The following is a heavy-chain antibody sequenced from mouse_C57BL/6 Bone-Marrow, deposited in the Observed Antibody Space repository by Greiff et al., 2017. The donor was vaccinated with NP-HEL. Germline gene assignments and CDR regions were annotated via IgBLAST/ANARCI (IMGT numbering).Heavy chain of an antibody. CDR1: GYTFTDYE. D-gene: IGHD2-3*01. CDR2: IDPETGGT. V-gene: IGHV1-15*01. CDR3: TRAVDGYYCWFAY. Sequence: QVQLKQSGAELVRPGASVTLSCKASGYTFTDYEMHWVKQTPVHGLEWIGAIDPETGGTAYNQKFKGKAILTADKSSSTAYMELRSLTSEDSAVYYCTRAVDGYYCWFAYWGQGTLVTVSA. J-gene: IGHJ3*01.